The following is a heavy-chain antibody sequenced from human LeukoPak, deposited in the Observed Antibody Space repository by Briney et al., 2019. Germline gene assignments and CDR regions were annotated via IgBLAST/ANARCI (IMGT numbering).Heavy chain of an antibody. CDR3: AKDHRYCSGATCTDFDY. Sequence: GGSLRLSCAASGFTFTSYAMHWVRQAPGKGLEWVAFTSYDGSNKFYADSVKGRFTISRDNSKNTQYLQMNSLRAEDTAVYYCAKDHRYCSGATCTDFDYWGQGTLVTVSS. J-gene: IGHJ4*02. CDR2: TSYDGSNK. D-gene: IGHD2-15*01. V-gene: IGHV3-30*18. CDR1: GFTFTSYA.